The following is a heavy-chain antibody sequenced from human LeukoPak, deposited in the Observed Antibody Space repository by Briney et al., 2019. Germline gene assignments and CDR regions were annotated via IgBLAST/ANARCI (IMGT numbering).Heavy chain of an antibody. J-gene: IGHJ4*02. CDR2: IYSGGRT. CDR1: GFSVSSNY. V-gene: IGHV3-53*01. D-gene: IGHD3-10*01. CDR3: ARDGRDSGSYYSDY. Sequence: GGSLRLSCAASGFSVSSNYMSWVRQAPGKGLEWVSVIYSGGRTDYADSVKGRFTISRDNPKNTLYLQMNSLRAEDTAVYYCARDGRDSGSYYSDYWGQGTLVIVSS.